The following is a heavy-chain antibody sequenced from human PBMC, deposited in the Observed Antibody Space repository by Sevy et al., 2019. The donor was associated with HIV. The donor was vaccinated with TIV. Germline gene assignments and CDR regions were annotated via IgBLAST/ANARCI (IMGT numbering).Heavy chain of an antibody. CDR1: GYSFSDNGYY. Sequence: ASVKVSCKASGYSFSDNGYYIHWLRQAPGQGLEWMGWINPKSGSTNYAQKFQGRVSMTRDTSVSTANMVMSRLSSDDTAVYYCARESYDFWTGPVDYDYGMDVWGHGTTVTVSS. V-gene: IGHV1-2*02. CDR2: INPKSGST. D-gene: IGHD3-3*01. J-gene: IGHJ6*02. CDR3: ARESYDFWTGPVDYDYGMDV.